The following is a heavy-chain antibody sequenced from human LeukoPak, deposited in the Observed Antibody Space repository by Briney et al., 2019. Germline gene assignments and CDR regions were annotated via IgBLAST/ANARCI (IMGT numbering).Heavy chain of an antibody. CDR1: GYTFTGYY. CDR3: ASEGYCSSTSCYADY. J-gene: IGHJ4*02. V-gene: IGHV1-2*02. Sequence: GASVKVSCKASGYTFTGYYMHWVRQAPGQGLEWMGWINPNSGGTNYAQKFQGRVTMTRDTSISTAYMELSRLRSDDTAVYYCASEGYCSSTSCYADYWGQGTLVTVSS. D-gene: IGHD2-2*01. CDR2: INPNSGGT.